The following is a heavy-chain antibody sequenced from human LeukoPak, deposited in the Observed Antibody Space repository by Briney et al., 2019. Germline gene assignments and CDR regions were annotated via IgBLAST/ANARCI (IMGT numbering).Heavy chain of an antibody. V-gene: IGHV1-46*01. CDR3: ARGKSSSPPRDAFDI. J-gene: IGHJ3*02. Sequence: ASVKVSCKASGYTFTSYYMHWVRQAPGQGLEWMGIINPSGGSTSYAQKYQGRVTMTRDMSTSTVYMELSSLRSEDTAVYYCARGKSSSPPRDAFDIWGQGTMVTVSS. CDR2: INPSGGST. D-gene: IGHD6-13*01. CDR1: GYTFTSYY.